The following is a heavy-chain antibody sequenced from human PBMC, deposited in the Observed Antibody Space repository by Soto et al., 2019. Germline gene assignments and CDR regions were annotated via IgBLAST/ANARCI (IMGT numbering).Heavy chain of an antibody. CDR1: GGSFSGYY. J-gene: IGHJ5*02. CDR2: INHSGST. Sequence: QVQLQQWGAGLLKPSETLSLTCAVYGGSFSGYYWSWIRQPPGKGLEWIGEINHSGSTNYNPSLKSRVTISVDTSKNQFPLKLSSVTAADTAVYYCARGGNGERWFDPWGQGTLFTVSS. V-gene: IGHV4-34*01. D-gene: IGHD4-17*01. CDR3: ARGGNGERWFDP.